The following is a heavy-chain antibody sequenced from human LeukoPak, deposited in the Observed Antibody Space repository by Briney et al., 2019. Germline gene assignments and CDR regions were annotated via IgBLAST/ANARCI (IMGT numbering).Heavy chain of an antibody. CDR3: ARDPPDCSSTSCYWFDP. CDR1: GYGFTGYY. CDR2: INPNSGGT. Sequence: ASVKVSCKASGYGFTGYYMHWVRQAPGQGLEWMGWINPNSGGTNYAQKYQGRVTMTRDTSISTAYMDLSRLRSDDTAVYYCARDPPDCSSTSCYWFDPWGQGTLVTVSS. D-gene: IGHD2-2*01. V-gene: IGHV1-2*02. J-gene: IGHJ5*02.